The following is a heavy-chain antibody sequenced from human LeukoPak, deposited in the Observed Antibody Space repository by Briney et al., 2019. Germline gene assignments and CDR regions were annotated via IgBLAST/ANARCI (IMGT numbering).Heavy chain of an antibody. Sequence: PGGSLRLSCAASGFTFSSYAMSWVRQAPGKGLEWVSAISGSGGSTYYADSVKGRFTISRDNSKNTLYLQMNSLRAEDTALYYCARARWYGTTYFDYWGQGTLVTVSS. CDR3: ARARWYGTTYFDY. CDR1: GFTFSSYA. D-gene: IGHD6-13*01. V-gene: IGHV3-23*01. J-gene: IGHJ4*02. CDR2: ISGSGGST.